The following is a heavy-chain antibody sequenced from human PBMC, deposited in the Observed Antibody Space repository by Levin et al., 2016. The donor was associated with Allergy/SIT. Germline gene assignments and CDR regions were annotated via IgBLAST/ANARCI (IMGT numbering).Heavy chain of an antibody. Sequence: GGSLRLSCAASGFTFSNYWMSWVRQAPGKGLEWVANIKQDGSEKDYVDSVKGRFTISRDNAENSLYLQMDSLRAEDTAVYYCARDLWQYYDFWSGYSAPNFDYWGQGTLVTVSS. CDR1: GFTFSNYW. D-gene: IGHD3-3*01. CDR3: ARDLWQYYDFWSGYSAPNFDY. CDR2: IKQDGSEK. J-gene: IGHJ4*02. V-gene: IGHV3-7*04.